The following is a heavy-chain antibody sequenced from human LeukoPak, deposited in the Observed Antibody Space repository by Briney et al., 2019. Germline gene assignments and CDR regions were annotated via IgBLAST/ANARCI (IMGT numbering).Heavy chain of an antibody. Sequence: PSETLSLTCAVSGSSISSGGYSWSWIRQPPGKGLEWIGYIYHSGSTYYNPSLKSRVTISVDRSKNQFSLKLSSVTAADTAVYYCAREYYYDSSGQNWFDPWGQGTLVTVSS. J-gene: IGHJ5*02. V-gene: IGHV4-30-2*01. CDR2: IYHSGST. CDR1: GSSISSGGYS. CDR3: AREYYYDSSGQNWFDP. D-gene: IGHD3-22*01.